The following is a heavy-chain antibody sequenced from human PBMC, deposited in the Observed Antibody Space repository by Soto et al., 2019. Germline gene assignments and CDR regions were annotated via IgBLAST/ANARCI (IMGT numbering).Heavy chain of an antibody. CDR3: ARVRGILAAASYYYYYYGMDV. Sequence: PGGSLRLSCAASGFIFSSDWMHWVRQAPGKGLVWVSRINSDGSSTNYADSVKSRITIYRDNAKNKLYLQMNSLRAEDKDVYYFARVRGILAAASYYYYYYGMDVWGQGTTVTVSS. V-gene: IGHV3-74*01. CDR1: GFIFSSDW. J-gene: IGHJ6*02. D-gene: IGHD6-13*01. CDR2: INSDGSST.